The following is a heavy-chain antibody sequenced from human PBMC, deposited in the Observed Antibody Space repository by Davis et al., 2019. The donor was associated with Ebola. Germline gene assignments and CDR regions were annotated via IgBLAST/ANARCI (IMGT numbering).Heavy chain of an antibody. CDR1: GGSVSSGGYY. D-gene: IGHD4-17*01. Sequence: MPGGSLRLSCTVSGGSVSSGGYYWNWIRQPPGKGLEWIGYIYYSGSTDYSPSLRGRVTISLDASKNQFSLKLTSVTAADTAVYYCAREPNGDYDAFDIWGQGTMVTVSS. CDR2: IYYSGST. V-gene: IGHV4-61*08. J-gene: IGHJ3*02. CDR3: AREPNGDYDAFDI.